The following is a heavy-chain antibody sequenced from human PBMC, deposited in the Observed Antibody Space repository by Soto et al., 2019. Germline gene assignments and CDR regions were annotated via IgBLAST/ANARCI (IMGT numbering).Heavy chain of an antibody. CDR3: ASNRRDYYYMDV. CDR1: GGSISSYY. V-gene: IGHV4-59*08. CDR2: IYYSGST. J-gene: IGHJ6*03. Sequence: SETLSLTCTVSGGSISSYYWSWIRQPPGKGLEWIGYIYYSGSTNYNPSLKSRVTISVDTSKNQFSLKLSSVTAADTAVYYCASNRRDYYYMDVWGKGTTVTVSS.